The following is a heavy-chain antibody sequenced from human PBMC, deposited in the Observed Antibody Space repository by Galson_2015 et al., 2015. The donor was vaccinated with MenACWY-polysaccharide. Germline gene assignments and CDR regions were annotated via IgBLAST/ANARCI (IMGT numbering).Heavy chain of an antibody. CDR1: GFTFGSSA. Sequence: SLRLSCAASGFTFGSSAMGWVRQAPGKGLEWVSSIGGSGLTTFYAESVKGRFTISRDNAQNILSLQMNSLRADDTARYFCAKVTERASSRKPFDVWGQGTMVTVSS. D-gene: IGHD5-24*01. J-gene: IGHJ3*01. V-gene: IGHV3-23*01. CDR2: IGGSGLTT. CDR3: AKVTERASSRKPFDV.